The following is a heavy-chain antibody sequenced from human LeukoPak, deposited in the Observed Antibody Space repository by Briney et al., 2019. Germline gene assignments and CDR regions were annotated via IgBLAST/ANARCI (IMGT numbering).Heavy chain of an antibody. J-gene: IGHJ4*02. CDR3: ATLEKGSFPRGS. D-gene: IGHD2-15*01. Sequence: PSETLSLTCAVYGGSFSGYYWSWIRQPPGKGLEWIGEINHSGSTNYNPSLKSRVTISVDTSKNQFSLKLSSVTAADTAVYYCATLEKGSFPRGSWGQGTLVTVSS. V-gene: IGHV4-34*01. CDR1: GGSFSGYY. CDR2: INHSGST.